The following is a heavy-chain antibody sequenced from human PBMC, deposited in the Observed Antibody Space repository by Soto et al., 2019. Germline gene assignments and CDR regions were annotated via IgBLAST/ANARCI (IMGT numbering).Heavy chain of an antibody. CDR3: ARDRKIYYDSSGYSFDY. Sequence: ASVKVSCKASGYTFTSYGISWLRQAPGQGLEWMGWISAYNGNTNYAQKLQGRVTMTTDTSTSTAYMELRSLRSDDTAVYYCARDRKIYYDSSGYSFDYWGQGTLVTVSS. D-gene: IGHD3-22*01. CDR2: ISAYNGNT. CDR1: GYTFTSYG. V-gene: IGHV1-18*04. J-gene: IGHJ4*02.